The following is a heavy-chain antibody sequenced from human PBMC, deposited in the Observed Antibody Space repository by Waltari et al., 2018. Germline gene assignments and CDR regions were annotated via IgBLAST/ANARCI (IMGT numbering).Heavy chain of an antibody. CDR2: IYHSGST. J-gene: IGHJ4*02. CDR1: GYSISSGYY. Sequence: QVQLQESGPGLVKPSETLSLTCAVSGYSISSGYYWGWIRQPPGKGLEWIGSIYHSGSTYYNPSLKSRVTISVDTSKNQFSLKLSSVTAADTAVYYCARHVTHYGDYFDYWGQGTLVTVSS. V-gene: IGHV4-38-2*01. D-gene: IGHD4-17*01. CDR3: ARHVTHYGDYFDY.